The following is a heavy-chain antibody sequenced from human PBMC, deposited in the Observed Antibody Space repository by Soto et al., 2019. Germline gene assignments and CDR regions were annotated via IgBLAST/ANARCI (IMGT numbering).Heavy chain of an antibody. CDR2: ISAYNGNT. V-gene: IGHV1-18*01. CDR3: ARAKGSGRFLEWLLFGWFDP. Sequence: GASVKLSCKASGYTFTSYGISWVRQAPRQGLEWMGWISAYNGNTNYAQKLQGRVTMTTDTSTSTAYMELRSLRSDDTAVYYCARAKGSGRFLEWLLFGWFDPWGQGTLVTVSS. J-gene: IGHJ5*02. D-gene: IGHD3-3*01. CDR1: GYTFTSYG.